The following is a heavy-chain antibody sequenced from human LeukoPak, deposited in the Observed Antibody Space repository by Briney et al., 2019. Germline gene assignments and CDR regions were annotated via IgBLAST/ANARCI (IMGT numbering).Heavy chain of an antibody. V-gene: IGHV4-39*07. Sequence: PSETLSLTCTVSGGSISSSSYYWGWIRQPPGKGLEWIGSIYYSGSTYYNPSLKSRVTISVDTSKNQFSLKLSSVTAADTAVYYCAGLGKYGDYTLYYYYMDVWGKGTTVTISS. CDR3: AGLGKYGDYTLYYYYMDV. J-gene: IGHJ6*03. CDR1: GGSISSSSYY. D-gene: IGHD4-17*01. CDR2: IYYSGST.